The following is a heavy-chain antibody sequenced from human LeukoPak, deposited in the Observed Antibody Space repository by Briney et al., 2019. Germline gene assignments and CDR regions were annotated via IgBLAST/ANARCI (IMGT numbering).Heavy chain of an antibody. CDR1: GGSISSYY. CDR2: IHYSGST. D-gene: IGHD5-12*01. CDR3: ARTTEGYAGGPGYSYYYYMDV. V-gene: IGHV4-59*01. J-gene: IGHJ6*03. Sequence: PSETLSLTCTVSGGSISSYYWSWIRQPPGKGLEGIGYIHYSGSTHYNPSLKSRVTISVDTSKNQVSLKLRSVTAADTAVYYCARTTEGYAGGPGYSYYYYMDVWGKGTTVTISS.